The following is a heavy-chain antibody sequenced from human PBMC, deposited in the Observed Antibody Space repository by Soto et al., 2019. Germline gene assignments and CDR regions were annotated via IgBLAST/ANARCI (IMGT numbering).Heavy chain of an antibody. J-gene: IGHJ4*02. CDR2: IIPVFGTT. D-gene: IGHD3-16*01. Sequence: ASVKVSCKDSGGLFSSFAISWVRQAPGQGLEWMGGIIPVFGTTNYTQKFQGRVTITADESTNTAYMELSSLTSDDTAMYYCARGGGPYVWFNEFWGQGTQVTVS. V-gene: IGHV1-69*13. CDR3: ARGGGPYVWFNEF. CDR1: GGLFSSFA.